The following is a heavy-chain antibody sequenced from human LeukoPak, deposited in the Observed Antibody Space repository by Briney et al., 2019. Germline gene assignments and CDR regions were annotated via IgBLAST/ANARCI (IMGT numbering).Heavy chain of an antibody. V-gene: IGHV4-59*01. J-gene: IGHJ2*01. Sequence: SETLSLTCTVSGGSISSYYWSWIRQPPGKGLEWIEYIYYSGSTNYNPSLKSRVTISVDTSKNQFSLKLSSVTAADTAVYYCARGVSMIVVVIHDWYFDLWGRGTLVTVSS. CDR2: IYYSGST. D-gene: IGHD3-22*01. CDR3: ARGVSMIVVVIHDWYFDL. CDR1: GGSISSYY.